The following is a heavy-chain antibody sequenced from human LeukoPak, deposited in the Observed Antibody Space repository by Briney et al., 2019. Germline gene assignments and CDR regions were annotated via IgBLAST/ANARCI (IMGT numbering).Heavy chain of an antibody. CDR1: GFTFSSYA. J-gene: IGHJ5*02. D-gene: IGHD3-3*01. Sequence: GGSLRLSCAASGFTFSSYAMSWVRQAPGKGLEWVSTISGSRTYYAASVEGRFTISRDNSKNTLYLQMNSLRAEDTAVYYCAIHHFLEWLGGPWGQGTLVTVSS. CDR2: ISGSRT. V-gene: IGHV3-23*01. CDR3: AIHHFLEWLGGP.